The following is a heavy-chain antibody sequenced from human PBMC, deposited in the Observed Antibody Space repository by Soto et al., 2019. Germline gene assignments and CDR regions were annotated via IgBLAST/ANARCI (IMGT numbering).Heavy chain of an antibody. CDR1: GLPVRDNY. D-gene: IGHD1-1*01. Sequence: EVQLEESGGGLVQPGGSLRLSCEASGLPVRDNYIRWVRHAPGKGLEWVSVIYRSGETYYADSVKDRFTISRDNFKNTVFLQMNRLRDEDTAVYYCASCHWNGPHDYSGQGTLVTVSS. J-gene: IGHJ4*02. CDR3: ASCHWNGPHDY. CDR2: IYRSGET. V-gene: IGHV3-66*01.